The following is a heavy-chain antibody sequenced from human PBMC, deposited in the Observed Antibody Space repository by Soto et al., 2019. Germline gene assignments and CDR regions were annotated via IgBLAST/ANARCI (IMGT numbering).Heavy chain of an antibody. CDR2: ISGSGSTI. J-gene: IGHJ4*02. CDR1: GFTFSSYS. CDR3: ARGRAKSDFDY. D-gene: IGHD3-3*01. Sequence: GGSLRLSCAASGFTFSSYSMNWVRQAPGKGLEWVSYISGSGSTIIYADSVKGRFTISRDNAKNSLYLQMISLRDEDTAVYYCARGRAKSDFDYWGQGTLVTVSS. V-gene: IGHV3-48*02.